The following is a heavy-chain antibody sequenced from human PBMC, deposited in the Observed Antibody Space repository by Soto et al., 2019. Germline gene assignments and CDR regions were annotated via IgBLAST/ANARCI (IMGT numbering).Heavy chain of an antibody. V-gene: IGHV3-48*02. J-gene: IGHJ4*02. D-gene: IGHD1-26*01. CDR1: GFSFNTYA. CDR2: TTFDGSDK. Sequence: EVQLVESGGGLVQPGGSLRLSCVASGFSFNTYAMTWVRQASGKGPEWISFTTFDGSDKYYADSVKGRFIISRDKAKNTLYLQMSSLRHDDTAMYFCARAVGLWRFDYWGQGAQVTVSS. CDR3: ARAVGLWRFDY.